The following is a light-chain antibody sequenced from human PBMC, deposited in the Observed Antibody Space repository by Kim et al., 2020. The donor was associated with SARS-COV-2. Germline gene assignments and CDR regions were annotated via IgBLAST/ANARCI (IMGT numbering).Light chain of an antibody. Sequence: DIQMTQSPSSLSVSVGDRVTITCRASQSISSYLNWYQQKPGKAPKLLIYAASSLQSGVPSRFSGSGSGTDFTLTISSLQPEDFATYYCQQGYSTPLTFGPGTKVDIK. CDR3: QQGYSTPLT. CDR2: AAS. J-gene: IGKJ3*01. CDR1: QSISSY. V-gene: IGKV1-39*01.